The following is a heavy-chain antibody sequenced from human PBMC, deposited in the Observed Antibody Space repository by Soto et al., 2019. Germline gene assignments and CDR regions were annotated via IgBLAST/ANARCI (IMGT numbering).Heavy chain of an antibody. Sequence: QMHLQQSGPGLVKPSETLSLTCTVAGSSMSSSAYYWGWIRQPPGKGREWIGSVYYTGITDYKSSLESRVSISADTYKNQFSLRLTSLSAADTAIYFCARQGRPGYCTGGNCYPTFDIWGPGTMVTVSS. CDR1: GSSMSSSAYY. D-gene: IGHD2-15*01. CDR3: ARQGRPGYCTGGNCYPTFDI. V-gene: IGHV4-39*01. J-gene: IGHJ3*02. CDR2: VYYTGIT.